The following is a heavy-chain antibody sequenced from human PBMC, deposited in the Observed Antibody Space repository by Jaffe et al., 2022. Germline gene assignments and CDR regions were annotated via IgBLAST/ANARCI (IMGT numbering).Heavy chain of an antibody. CDR1: GFTFTNAW. J-gene: IGHJ1*01. CDR3: TTDRRTTVTTPGDN. D-gene: IGHD4-17*01. Sequence: EVQLVESGGGLVKPGGSLRLSCAASGFTFTNAWMSWVRQAPGKGLEWVGHIKSKTYGGTTIYAAPVKGRFTISRDESKNTLYLQMDSLKTEDTAVYYCTTDRRTTVTTPGDNWGQGTLVTVSS. CDR2: IKSKTYGGTT. V-gene: IGHV3-15*01.